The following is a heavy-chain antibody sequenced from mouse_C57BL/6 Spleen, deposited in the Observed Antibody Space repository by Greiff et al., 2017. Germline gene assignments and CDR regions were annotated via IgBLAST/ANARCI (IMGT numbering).Heavy chain of an antibody. Sequence: EVKLEESGGGLVKPGGSLKLSCAASGFTFSSYAMSWVRQTPEKRLEWVATISDGGSYTYYPDNVKGRFTISRDNAKNNLYLQMSHLKSEDTAMYYCARGGTAAMDYWGQGTSVTVSS. CDR2: ISDGGSYT. CDR3: ARGGTAAMDY. CDR1: GFTFSSYA. V-gene: IGHV5-4*03. J-gene: IGHJ4*01. D-gene: IGHD3-3*01.